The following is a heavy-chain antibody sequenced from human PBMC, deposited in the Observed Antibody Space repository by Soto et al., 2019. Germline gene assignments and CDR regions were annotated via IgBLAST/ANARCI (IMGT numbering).Heavy chain of an antibody. J-gene: IGHJ1*01. CDR3: TRTLTNYGYAEYFLH. CDR2: IRSKAYGATT. V-gene: IGHV3-49*04. Sequence: GGSLRLSCTASGFTFGDYAMSWVRQAPGKGLEWVGFIRSKAYGATTEYAASVKGRFTISRDDSKSIAYLQMNSLKTEDTAVYYCTRTLTNYGYAEYFLHWGQGALVTVS. CDR1: GFTFGDYA. D-gene: IGHD4-17*01.